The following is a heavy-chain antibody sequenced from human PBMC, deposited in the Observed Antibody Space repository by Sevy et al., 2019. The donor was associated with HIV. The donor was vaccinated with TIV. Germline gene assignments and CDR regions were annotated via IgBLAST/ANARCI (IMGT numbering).Heavy chain of an antibody. CDR3: AGDRVILGGGGGLDV. J-gene: IGHJ6*02. CDR1: ESTFTAYY. CDR2: INPNSDDT. D-gene: IGHD3-16*01. Sequence: ASVKVSCKASESTFTAYYIHWLRQAPGQGLEWMGWINPNSDDTNYAQKFQGRVSMAADTSISTAYMDLSRLRFDDTAVYYCAGDRVILGGGGGLDVWGQGTTVTVSS. V-gene: IGHV1-2*02.